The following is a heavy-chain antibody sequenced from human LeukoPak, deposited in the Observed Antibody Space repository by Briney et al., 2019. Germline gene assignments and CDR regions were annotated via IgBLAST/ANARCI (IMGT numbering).Heavy chain of an antibody. V-gene: IGHV4-39*07. J-gene: IGHJ5*02. CDR1: GGSVSSSSYY. Sequence: PSETLSLTCIVSGGSVSSSSYYWGWIRQPPGRGLEWIGSVYYKGNTYYIPSLKSRVTMSVDTSKNQFSLKLSSVTAADTAVYYCARDLNWFDPWGQGTLVTVSS. CDR3: ARDLNWFDP. CDR2: VYYKGNT.